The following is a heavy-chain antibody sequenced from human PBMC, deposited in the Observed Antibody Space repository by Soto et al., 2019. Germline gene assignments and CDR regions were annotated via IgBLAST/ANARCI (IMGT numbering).Heavy chain of an antibody. CDR2: ISDSGGST. CDR3: ARGSLAARPYHYDY. V-gene: IGHV3-23*01. J-gene: IGHJ4*02. CDR1: GLTFNSYA. Sequence: EVQLLESGGGLVQPGGSLRLSCAASGLTFNSYAMSWVRQAPGKGLEWVSGISDSGGSTYYADSMKGRFSISRDNSKNTLYVQMSSLRAEDTAVYYCARGSLAARPYHYDYWGQGTLVTVSS. D-gene: IGHD6-6*01.